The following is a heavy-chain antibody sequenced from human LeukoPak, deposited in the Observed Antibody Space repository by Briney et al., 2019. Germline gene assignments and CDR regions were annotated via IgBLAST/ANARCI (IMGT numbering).Heavy chain of an antibody. D-gene: IGHD2-2*03. Sequence: SETLSLTCTVSGGSISSYYWSWIRQPPGKGLEWMGFVYHSGSTYYNPSLQSRVTISVDRSKSQFSLNLSSVTAADTAVYFCAVGPGYCSSTTCLSYYFDYWGQGTLVTVSS. CDR2: VYHSGST. CDR1: GGSISSYY. V-gene: IGHV4-59*03. J-gene: IGHJ4*02. CDR3: AVGPGYCSSTTCLSYYFDY.